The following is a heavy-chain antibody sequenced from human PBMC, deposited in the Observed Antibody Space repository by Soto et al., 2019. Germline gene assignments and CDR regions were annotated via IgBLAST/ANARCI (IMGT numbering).Heavy chain of an antibody. CDR1: GYSFTSYW. V-gene: IGHV5-51*01. Sequence: GESLKISCKGSGYSFTSYWIGWVRQMPGKGLEWMGIIYPGDSDTRYSPSFQGQVTISADKSISTAYVQWSSLKASDTAMYYCARPREAGNCYHGVDVWGQGTTVTVSS. CDR2: IYPGDSDT. CDR3: ARPREAGNCYHGVDV. J-gene: IGHJ6*02. D-gene: IGHD6-19*01.